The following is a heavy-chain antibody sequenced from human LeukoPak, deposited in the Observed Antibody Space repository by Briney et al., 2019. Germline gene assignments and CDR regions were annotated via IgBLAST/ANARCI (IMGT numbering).Heavy chain of an antibody. D-gene: IGHD1-26*01. J-gene: IGHJ3*02. Sequence: PSETLSLTCTASGGSISSSSYYWGWIRQPPGKGLEWIGSIYYSGSTYYNPSLKSRVTISVDTSKNQFSLKLSSVTAADTAVYYCARDRGSQDHAFDIWGQGTMVTVSS. CDR3: ARDRGSQDHAFDI. V-gene: IGHV4-39*07. CDR2: IYYSGST. CDR1: GGSISSSSYY.